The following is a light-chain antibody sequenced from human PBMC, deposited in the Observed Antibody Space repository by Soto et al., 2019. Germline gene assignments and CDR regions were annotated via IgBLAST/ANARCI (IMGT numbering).Light chain of an antibody. V-gene: IGKV3D-15*03. J-gene: IGKJ1*01. Sequence: EIVMTQSPGTLSVSTGQGATLSCRASHSVDSNLAWYQQKPGQAPRLLIYQTSIRAAGIPARFSASGTGTDFTLTISDVQPEDFAVYYCHQRQSWPRTFGQGTKVDIK. CDR2: QTS. CDR1: HSVDSN. CDR3: HQRQSWPRT.